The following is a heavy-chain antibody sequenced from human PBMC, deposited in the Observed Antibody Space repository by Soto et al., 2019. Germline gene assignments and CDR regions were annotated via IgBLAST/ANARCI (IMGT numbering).Heavy chain of an antibody. V-gene: IGHV1-24*01. Sequence: ASEKVSCKVSGYTLTELSMKWVRQAPGKGLEWMGGFDPEDGETIYAQKFQGRVTMTEDTSTDTAYMELSSLRSEDTAVYYCATVSGIVGATDDAFDIWGQGTMVTVSS. CDR2: FDPEDGET. J-gene: IGHJ3*02. CDR3: ATVSGIVGATDDAFDI. CDR1: GYTLTELS. D-gene: IGHD1-26*01.